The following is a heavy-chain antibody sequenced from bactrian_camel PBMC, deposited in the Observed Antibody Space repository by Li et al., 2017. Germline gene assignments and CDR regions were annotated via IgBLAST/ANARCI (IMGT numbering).Heavy chain of an antibody. V-gene: IGHV3S68*01. CDR3: AADPIPCTVVLTNGPYNS. CDR1: GFTFSTSY. D-gene: IGHD2*01. CDR2: LDSDGVA. Sequence: HVQLVESGGGSVQAGESLRLSCAASGFTFSTSYISWVRQAPGKEREGVASLDSDGVAKYADSVKGRFTISRDNAKNTLYLQMNSLKPEDTAMYCCAADPIPCTVVLTNGPYNSWGQGTQVTVS. J-gene: IGHJ4*01.